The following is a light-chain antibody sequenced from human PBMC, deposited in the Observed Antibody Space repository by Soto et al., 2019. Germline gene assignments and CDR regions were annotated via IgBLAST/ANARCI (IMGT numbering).Light chain of an antibody. CDR3: QHYNNWPAT. CDR1: QSVSSN. J-gene: IGKJ1*01. Sequence: EIVMTQSPATLSVSPGERATLSCRASQSVSSNLAWYQQKPGQAPRLLICGASTRATGIPARFSGSGSGTEFTLTISSLQPEDFAVYYCQHYNNWPATFGQGTKVEIK. V-gene: IGKV3-15*01. CDR2: GAS.